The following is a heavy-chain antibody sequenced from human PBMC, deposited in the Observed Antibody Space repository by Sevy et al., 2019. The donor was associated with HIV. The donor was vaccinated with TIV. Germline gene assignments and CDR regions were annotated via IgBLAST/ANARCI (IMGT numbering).Heavy chain of an antibody. D-gene: IGHD3-22*01. CDR1: GFTFSSYA. CDR3: AGSYYYDSSGLRGAFDI. Sequence: GGSLRLSCAASGFTFSSYAMSWVRQAPGKGLEWVSAISGSGGSTYCADSVKGRSTSSRDNSKSTLNLQMNSLRAEDTAVYDCAGSYYYDSSGLRGAFDIWGQGTMVTVSS. CDR2: ISGSGGST. V-gene: IGHV3-23*01. J-gene: IGHJ3*02.